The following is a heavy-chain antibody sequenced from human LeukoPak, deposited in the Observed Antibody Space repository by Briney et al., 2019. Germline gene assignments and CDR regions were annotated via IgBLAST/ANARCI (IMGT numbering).Heavy chain of an antibody. CDR2: IYSGGNT. J-gene: IGHJ6*03. D-gene: IGHD4/OR15-4a*01. CDR3: ARDRETNYIYYYMDV. V-gene: IGHV3-66*01. CDR1: GFTVSSNY. Sequence: GGSLRLSCAASGFTVSSNYMSWVRQAPGEGLEWVSVIYSGGNTYYADSVKGRFTISRDNSKNTLYLQMNSLRAEDTAVYYCARDRETNYIYYYMDVWGKGTTVTVSS.